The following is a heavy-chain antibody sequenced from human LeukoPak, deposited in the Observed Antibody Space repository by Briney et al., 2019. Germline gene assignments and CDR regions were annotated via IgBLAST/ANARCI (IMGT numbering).Heavy chain of an antibody. CDR2: VDPEDGET. J-gene: IGHJ1*01. D-gene: IGHD6-19*01. CDR1: GYTFTDYY. CDR3: AKESVERQWLVPGYFQH. Sequence: GASVKVSCKASGYTFTDYYMHWVQQAPGKGLEWMGRVDPEDGETIYAEKFQGRVTITADTSTDTAYMELSSLRAEDTAVYYCAKESVERQWLVPGYFQHWGQGTLVTVSS. V-gene: IGHV1-69-2*01.